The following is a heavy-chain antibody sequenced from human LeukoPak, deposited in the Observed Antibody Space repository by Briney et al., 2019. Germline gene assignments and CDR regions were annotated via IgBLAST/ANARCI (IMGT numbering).Heavy chain of an antibody. CDR3: TRVDTLGSS. D-gene: IGHD6-13*01. CDR1: GFTFSSYE. V-gene: IGHV3-48*03. J-gene: IGHJ4*02. CDR2: ISSRGSTI. Sequence: PGGTLRLSCAASGFTFSSYEMNWVRQAPGKGLEWVSYISSRGSTIYYADSVKGRFTIYRDNAKISLYLQMNSLRAEDTAVYYCTRVDTLGSSWGQGTLVTVSS.